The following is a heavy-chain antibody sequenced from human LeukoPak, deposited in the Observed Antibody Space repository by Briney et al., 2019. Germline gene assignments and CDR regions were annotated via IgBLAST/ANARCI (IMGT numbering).Heavy chain of an antibody. CDR1: GYTFTGYY. V-gene: IGHV1-2*02. D-gene: IGHD6-13*01. J-gene: IGHJ6*02. Sequence: ASVKVSCKASGYTFTGYYMHWVRQAPGQGLEWMGWINPNSGSTNYAQKFQGRVTMTRDTSISTAYMELSRLRSDDTAVYYCASQRQQLVLYYGMDVWGQGTTVTVSS. CDR3: ASQRQQLVLYYGMDV. CDR2: INPNSGST.